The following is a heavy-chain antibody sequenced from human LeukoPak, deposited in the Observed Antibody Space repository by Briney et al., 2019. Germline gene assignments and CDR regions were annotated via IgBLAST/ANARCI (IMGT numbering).Heavy chain of an antibody. Sequence: SETLSLTCTVSGGSISSYYWSWIRQPPGKGLEWIGYIYYSGSTNYNPSLKSRVTISVDTSKNQFSLKLSSVTAADTAVYYCARLDSGYEIDYWGQGTLVTVSS. CDR2: IYYSGST. J-gene: IGHJ4*02. CDR1: GGSISSYY. V-gene: IGHV4-59*08. D-gene: IGHD5-12*01. CDR3: ARLDSGYEIDY.